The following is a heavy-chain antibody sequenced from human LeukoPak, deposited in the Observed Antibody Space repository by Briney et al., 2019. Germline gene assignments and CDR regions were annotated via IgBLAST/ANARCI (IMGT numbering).Heavy chain of an antibody. D-gene: IGHD2-15*01. Sequence: GASVKVSCKASGYTFTSYDINWVRQATGQGLEWMGWMNPNSGNTGYAQKFQGRVTMTIDTSTSTVYMELRSLRSDDTAVYYCARGTVSGQDYYYMDVWGKGTTVTVSS. J-gene: IGHJ6*03. CDR2: MNPNSGNT. V-gene: IGHV1-8*02. CDR3: ARGTVSGQDYYYMDV. CDR1: GYTFTSYD.